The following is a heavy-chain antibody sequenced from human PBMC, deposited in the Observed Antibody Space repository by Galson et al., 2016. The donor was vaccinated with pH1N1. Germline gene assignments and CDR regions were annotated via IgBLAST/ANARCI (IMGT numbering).Heavy chain of an antibody. CDR2: IDPKRGRT. CDR1: GYTFTTHD. V-gene: IGHV1-8*01. CDR3: VRGRGVLSFGDFCDALDI. Sequence: SVKVSCKASGYTFTTHDINWVRQASGQGLEWMGWIDPKRGRTGYAQRVQGRVTMTRSTSTSTVYTDLSGPRSEDTALSYCVRGRGVLSFGDFCDALDIWGHGTMVTVSS. D-gene: IGHD3-10*01. J-gene: IGHJ3*02.